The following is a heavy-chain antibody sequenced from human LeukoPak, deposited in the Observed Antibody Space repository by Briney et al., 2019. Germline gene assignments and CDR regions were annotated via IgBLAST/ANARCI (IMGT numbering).Heavy chain of an antibody. CDR2: ISSSVSAM. CDR3: ARAGSGSYFDY. V-gene: IGHV3-48*04. D-gene: IGHD1-26*01. J-gene: IGHJ4*02. CDR1: GFTFSTYA. Sequence: GGSLRLSCAASGFTFSTYAMNWVRQAPGKGLEWVSYISSSVSAMYYADSVKGRFTISRDNAKNSLYLQMNSLRAEDTAVYYCARAGSGSYFDYWGQGTLVTVSS.